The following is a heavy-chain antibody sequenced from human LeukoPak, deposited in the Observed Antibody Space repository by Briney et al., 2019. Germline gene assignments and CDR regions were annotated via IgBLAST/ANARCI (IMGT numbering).Heavy chain of an antibody. J-gene: IGHJ3*02. V-gene: IGHV4-31*03. CDR2: IYYSGST. CDR3: ARGGSSRSFDI. Sequence: TSETLSLTCTVSGGSISSGGYYWSWIRQHPGKGLEWIGYIYYSGSTYYNPSLKSRVTISVDTSKNQFSLKLSSVTAADTAVYYCARGGSSRSFDIWGQGTMVTVSS. CDR1: GGSISSGGYY. D-gene: IGHD6-13*01.